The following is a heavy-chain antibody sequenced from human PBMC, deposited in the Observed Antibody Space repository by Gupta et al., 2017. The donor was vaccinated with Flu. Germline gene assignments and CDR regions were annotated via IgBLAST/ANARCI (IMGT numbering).Heavy chain of an antibody. D-gene: IGHD4-17*01. V-gene: IGHV1-69*01. Sequence: SWVRQAPGQGLEWMGGIIPIFGTANYAQKFQGRVTITADESTSTAYMELSSLRSEDTAVYYCARGLRNWFDPWGQGTLVTVSS. CDR3: ARGLRNWFDP. J-gene: IGHJ5*02. CDR2: IIPIFGTA.